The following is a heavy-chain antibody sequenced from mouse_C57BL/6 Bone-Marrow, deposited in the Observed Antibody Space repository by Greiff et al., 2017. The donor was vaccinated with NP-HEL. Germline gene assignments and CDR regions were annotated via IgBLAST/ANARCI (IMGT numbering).Heavy chain of an antibody. Sequence: VQLQESGPGLVAPSQSLSITCTASGFSLSSYGVSWVRQPPGKGLEWLGVIWGDGSTNYHSALISRQTFSKDNSKSQVFLKLNSLQTDDTATYYCAKPELGRGFAYWGQGTLVTVSA. J-gene: IGHJ3*01. CDR3: AKPELGRGFAY. V-gene: IGHV2-3*01. CDR1: GFSLSSYG. CDR2: IWGDGST. D-gene: IGHD4-1*01.